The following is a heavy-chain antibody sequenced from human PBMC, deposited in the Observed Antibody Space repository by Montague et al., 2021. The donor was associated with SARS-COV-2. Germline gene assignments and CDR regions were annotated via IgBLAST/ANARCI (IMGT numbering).Heavy chain of an antibody. CDR2: ILYNGTA. J-gene: IGHJ1*01. CDR3: TRGTGGYQP. Sequence: SETLSLTCSVSGSYLRGYFWSWVRQPPGQRLEWIGYILYNGTATYNPALRSRLTMSVDMSRNQFSLELRSMTVTDTAFYYCTRGTGGYQPWGRGTLVTVSS. CDR1: GSYLRGYF. D-gene: IGHD1-1*01. V-gene: IGHV4-59*13.